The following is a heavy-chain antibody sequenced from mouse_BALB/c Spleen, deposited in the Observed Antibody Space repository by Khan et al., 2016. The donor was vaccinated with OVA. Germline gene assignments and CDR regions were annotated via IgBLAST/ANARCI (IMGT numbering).Heavy chain of an antibody. Sequence: QVTLKESGPGILQPSQTLSLTCSFSGFSLSTSGMGVGWIRQPSGKGLEWLAHIWWDDDKYYNTALKSGLTISKDTSKNQVFLKIASVDTADTATYYCARHYYGSHFDYWGQGTTLTVSS. J-gene: IGHJ2*01. CDR1: GFSLSTSGMG. D-gene: IGHD1-2*01. V-gene: IGHV8-8*01. CDR3: ARHYYGSHFDY. CDR2: IWWDDDK.